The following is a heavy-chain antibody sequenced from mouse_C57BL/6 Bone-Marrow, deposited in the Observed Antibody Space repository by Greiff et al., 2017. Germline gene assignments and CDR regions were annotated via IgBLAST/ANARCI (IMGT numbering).Heavy chain of an antibody. V-gene: IGHV14-4*01. D-gene: IGHD2-4*01. CDR1: GFNIKDDY. CDR2: IDPENGDP. Sequence: VQLQQSGAELVRPGASVKLSCTASGFNIKDDYMHWVKQRPEQGLEWIGWIDPENGDPAYASKFQGKATITACTSSNTAYLQLRSLTSEDTAVYYCTTYDYDYAMDYWGQGTSVTVSS. J-gene: IGHJ4*01. CDR3: TTYDYDYAMDY.